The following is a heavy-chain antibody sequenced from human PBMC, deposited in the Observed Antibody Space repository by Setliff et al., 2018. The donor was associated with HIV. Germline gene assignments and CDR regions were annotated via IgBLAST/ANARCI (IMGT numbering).Heavy chain of an antibody. CDR3: AKLAPSYSSGKDDF. CDR1: GFTFSNAW. V-gene: IGHV3-15*01. J-gene: IGHJ4*02. CDR2: IKSKTDGGTT. Sequence: GGSLRLSCAASGFTFSNAWMSWVRQAPGKGLEWVGRIKSKTDGGTTDYAAPVKGRFTISRDDSKNTLYLQMNSLKTEDTAVYYCAKLAPSYSSGKDDFWGQGTLVTVSS. D-gene: IGHD6-19*01.